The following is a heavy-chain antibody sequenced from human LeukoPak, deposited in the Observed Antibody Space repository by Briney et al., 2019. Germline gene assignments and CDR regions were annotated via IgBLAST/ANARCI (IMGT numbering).Heavy chain of an antibody. CDR1: GVSMNSYY. CDR3: ARGARTPDC. D-gene: IGHD4-23*01. Sequence: PSQTLSLTCTVSGVSMNSYYWSWIRQPPGKDLECIGYIYYSGNINYNPSLKSRVTMSLDTSKNQFSLKLTSATAADTAIYYCARGARTPDCWGQGALVTVSS. CDR2: IYYSGNI. J-gene: IGHJ4*02. V-gene: IGHV4-59*01.